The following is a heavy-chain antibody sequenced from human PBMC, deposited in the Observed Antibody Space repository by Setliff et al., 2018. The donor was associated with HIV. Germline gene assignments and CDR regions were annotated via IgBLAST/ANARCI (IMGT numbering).Heavy chain of an antibody. CDR3: ARGGLGVVGAIDY. Sequence: KASETLSLTCAVYGGSFSGYYWTWIRQPPGRGLEWIGEIIHSGGTNYNRSLKSRVTISVDTSKNQFSLNLSSVTAADTAVYYCARGGLGVVGAIDYWSRGTLVTVSS. V-gene: IGHV4-34*01. CDR2: IIHSGGT. J-gene: IGHJ4*02. CDR1: GGSFSGYY. D-gene: IGHD2-15*01.